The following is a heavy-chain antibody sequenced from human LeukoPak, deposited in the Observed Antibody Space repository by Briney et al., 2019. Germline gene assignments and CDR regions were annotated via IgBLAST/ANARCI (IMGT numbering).Heavy chain of an antibody. CDR3: ERSIIMFRGVIVSEYYMDV. J-gene: IGHJ6*03. V-gene: IGHV3-23*01. D-gene: IGHD3-10*01. CDR1: GFTFSSYA. Sequence: GGSLRLSCAASGFTFSSYAMSWVRQAPGKGLEWVSSISGSGGSTYYADSVKGRFTISRDNSKNTLYLQMNSLRDEDTAVYYCERSIIMFRGVIVSEYYMDVWGKGTTVTISS. CDR2: ISGSGGST.